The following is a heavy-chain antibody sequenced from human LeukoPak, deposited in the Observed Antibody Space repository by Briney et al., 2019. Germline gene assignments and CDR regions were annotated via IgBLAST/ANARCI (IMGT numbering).Heavy chain of an antibody. Sequence: PGGSLRLSCAASGFTFSSYCMHWVRKAPGKGLEWVAVISYDGSNKYYADSGKGRFTISRNNSKNPLYLQMNSLRAEDTAVYYCAKDYLVGAGHFDYWGQGTLVTVSS. CDR2: ISYDGSNK. J-gene: IGHJ4*02. CDR3: AKDYLVGAGHFDY. V-gene: IGHV3-30*18. CDR1: GFTFSSYC. D-gene: IGHD2-15*01.